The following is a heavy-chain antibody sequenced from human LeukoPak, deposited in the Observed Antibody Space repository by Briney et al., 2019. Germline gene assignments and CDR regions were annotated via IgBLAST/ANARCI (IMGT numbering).Heavy chain of an antibody. Sequence: ASVKVSCKASGYTFTGYYMHWVRQAPGQGLEWMGWINPNSGGTNYAQKFQGRVTMTRDTSISTAYMELSRLRSDDTAVYYCARESYSSSWPMYYYYMGVWGKGTTVTVSS. CDR1: GYTFTGYY. V-gene: IGHV1-2*02. CDR2: INPNSGGT. CDR3: ARESYSSSWPMYYYYMGV. J-gene: IGHJ6*03. D-gene: IGHD6-13*01.